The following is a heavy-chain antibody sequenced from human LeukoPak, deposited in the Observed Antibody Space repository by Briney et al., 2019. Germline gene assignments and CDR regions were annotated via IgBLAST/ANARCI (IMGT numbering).Heavy chain of an antibody. D-gene: IGHD3-3*01. CDR3: ARADFIDAGPYLIGP. CDR2: INTKSGRT. V-gene: IGHV1-2*02. CDR1: GYTFIGYY. Sequence: ASVKVSCKASGYTFIGYYLHWVRQAPGQGLEWMGWINTKSGRTSSARKFQGRVTMTRDPSITTVYMDMAWLTSDDTAIYFCARADFIDAGPYLIGPWGQGTLVTVSS. J-gene: IGHJ5*02.